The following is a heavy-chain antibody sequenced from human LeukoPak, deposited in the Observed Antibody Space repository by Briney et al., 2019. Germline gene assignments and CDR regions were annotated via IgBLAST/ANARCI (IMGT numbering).Heavy chain of an antibody. CDR2: INPSGGST. CDR3: ARASYYDILTGYYGNNWFDP. CDR1: GYTFTSYY. D-gene: IGHD3-9*01. Sequence: ASVKVSCKASGYTFTSYYMHWVRQAPGQGLEWMGIINPSGGSTNYAQKLQGRVTMTTDTSTSTAYMELRSLRSDDTAAYYCARASYYDILTGYYGNNWFDPWGQGTLVTVSS. J-gene: IGHJ5*02. V-gene: IGHV1-46*01.